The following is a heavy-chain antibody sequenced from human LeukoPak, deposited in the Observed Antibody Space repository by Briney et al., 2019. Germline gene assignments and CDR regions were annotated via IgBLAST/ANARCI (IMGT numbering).Heavy chain of an antibody. V-gene: IGHV3-33*01. D-gene: IGHD1-7*01. CDR2: IWYDASNK. CDR1: GFTFSSFG. J-gene: IGHJ5*02. CDR3: VRGVGVSRFNYLDP. Sequence: PGGSLRLSCAASGFTFSSFGMHWVRQAPGKWLEWVAVIWYDASNKYYVDSVKGRFTISRDNSKNTLYLQMNSLRDDDTAVYYCVRGVGVSRFNYLDPWGQGTLVIVSS.